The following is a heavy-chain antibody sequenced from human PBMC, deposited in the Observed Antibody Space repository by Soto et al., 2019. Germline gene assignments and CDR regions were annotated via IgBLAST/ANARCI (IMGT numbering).Heavy chain of an antibody. V-gene: IGHV3-30-3*01. CDR3: ARDSALTPDY. CDR1: GFTFSSYA. J-gene: IGHJ4*02. Sequence: PGGSLRLSCAASGFTFSSYAMHWVRQAPGKGLEWVAVISCDGSNKYYADSVKGRFTISRDNSKNTLYLQMNSLRAEDTAVYYCARDSALTPDYWGQGTLVTVSS. CDR2: ISCDGSNK. D-gene: IGHD6-6*01.